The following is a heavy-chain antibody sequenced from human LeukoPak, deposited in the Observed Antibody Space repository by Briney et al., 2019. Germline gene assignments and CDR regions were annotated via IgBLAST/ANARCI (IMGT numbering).Heavy chain of an antibody. V-gene: IGHV3-30*02. CDR2: IRYDGSNK. J-gene: IGHJ4*02. D-gene: IGHD3-16*01. CDR3: AKTSETYVWGSEPHDY. CDR1: GFTFSSYG. Sequence: PGGSLRLSCAASGFTFSSYGMHWVRQAPGKGLEWVAFIRYDGSNKYYADSVKGRFTISRDNSKNTLYLQMNSLRAEDTAVYYCAKTSETYVWGSEPHDYWGQGTLVTVSS.